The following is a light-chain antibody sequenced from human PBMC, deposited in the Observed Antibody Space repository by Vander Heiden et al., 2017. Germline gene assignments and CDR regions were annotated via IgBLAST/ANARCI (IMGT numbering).Light chain of an antibody. V-gene: IGLV2-8*01. Sequence: QSALTQPPSPPGSPGQSVPISCTGTSSDVGGYNYVSWYQQHPGKAPKLMIYEVSKRPSGVPDRFSGSKSGNTASLTVSGLQAEDEADYYCSSYAGSNNVVFGGGTKLTVL. CDR2: EVS. CDR3: SSYAGSNNVV. J-gene: IGLJ2*01. CDR1: SSDVGGYNY.